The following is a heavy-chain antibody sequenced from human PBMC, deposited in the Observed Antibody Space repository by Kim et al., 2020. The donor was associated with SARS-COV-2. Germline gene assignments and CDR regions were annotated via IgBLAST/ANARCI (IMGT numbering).Heavy chain of an antibody. CDR1: GFTFSTYA. V-gene: IGHV3-23*01. D-gene: IGHD6-13*01. CDR2: IGFAGRTT. Sequence: GGSLRHSCAPSGFTFSTYAMSWVRQAPEKGLEWVSTIGFAGRTTKYADSVKGRFSISRDNSKNTLYLQMNSLRVEDTAVYHCAKKGAGIASSLDYWGQGT. CDR3: AKKGAGIASSLDY. J-gene: IGHJ4*02.